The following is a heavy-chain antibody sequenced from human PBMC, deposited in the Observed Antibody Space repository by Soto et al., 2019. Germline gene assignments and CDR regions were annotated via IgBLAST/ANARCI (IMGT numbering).Heavy chain of an antibody. CDR2: ISGSGRNT. CDR3: AKDLNGSGSFTSYYHDGMDG. V-gene: IGHV3-23*01. CDR1: GFTFSNYA. J-gene: IGHJ6*02. Sequence: EVQMLASGGGLVHPGGSLRLSCAASGFTFSNYAMNWVRHAPGKGLGWVSSISGSGRNTYYAASVKGRLTISRDSSKNTLYLQMNSLRVEDTGVYYCAKDLNGSGSFTSYYHDGMDGWGQGTTVTVSS. D-gene: IGHD3-10*01.